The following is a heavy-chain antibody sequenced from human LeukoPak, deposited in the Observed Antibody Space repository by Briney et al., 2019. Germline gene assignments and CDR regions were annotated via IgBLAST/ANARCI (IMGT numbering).Heavy chain of an antibody. D-gene: IGHD3-9*01. Sequence: ASVKVSCKASGYTFTSYDINWVRQATGQGLEWMGWMNPNSGNTGYAQKFQGRVTMTRNTSISTAYMELSSLRSEDTAVYYCARGGGIYFDWLIDWFDPWGQGTLVTVSS. CDR1: GYTFTSYD. CDR3: ARGGGIYFDWLIDWFDP. CDR2: MNPNSGNT. J-gene: IGHJ5*02. V-gene: IGHV1-8*01.